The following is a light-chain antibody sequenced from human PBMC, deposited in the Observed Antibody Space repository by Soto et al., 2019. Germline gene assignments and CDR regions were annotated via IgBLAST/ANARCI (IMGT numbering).Light chain of an antibody. CDR3: QQYNNWPLT. J-gene: IGKJ4*01. Sequence: EIVMTQSPATLSVSPGESATLSCRASQSLSASLAWYQQKPGQAPRLLIYGASTRATDIPARFSGSGSGTEFILTISSLQSEDFAVYYCQQYNNWPLTFGGGTKVEIK. CDR2: GAS. V-gene: IGKV3-15*01. CDR1: QSLSAS.